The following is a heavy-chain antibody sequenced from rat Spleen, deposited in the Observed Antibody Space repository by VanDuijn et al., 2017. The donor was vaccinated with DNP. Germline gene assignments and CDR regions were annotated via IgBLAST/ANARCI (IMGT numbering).Heavy chain of an antibody. J-gene: IGHJ2*01. Sequence: EVQLVESGGGLLQPGRSLKVSCAASGFTFSDYAMVWVRQAPKKGLEWVATISYDGTRTYYRDSVKGRFTISRENTKSTLYLQMDSLRSEDTATYYCATQNAGYDYFDYWGQGVTVTVSS. CDR2: ISYDGTRT. D-gene: IGHD4-3*01. V-gene: IGHV5-17*01. CDR3: ATQNAGYDYFDY. CDR1: GFTFSDYA.